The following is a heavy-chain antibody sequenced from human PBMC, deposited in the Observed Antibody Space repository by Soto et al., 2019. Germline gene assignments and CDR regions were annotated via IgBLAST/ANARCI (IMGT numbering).Heavy chain of an antibody. CDR3: ARCSSALYYYYYYMDV. D-gene: IGHD6-13*01. J-gene: IGHJ6*03. CDR2: MNANSGNT. V-gene: IGHV1-3*01. Sequence: ASVKVSCKASGYTFTSYAMHWVRQAPGQGLEWMGWMNANSGNTKYAQKFQGRVTITRDTSTSTAYMELSSLRSEDTAVYYCARCSSALYYYYYYMDVWGKGTTVTGSS. CDR1: GYTFTSYA.